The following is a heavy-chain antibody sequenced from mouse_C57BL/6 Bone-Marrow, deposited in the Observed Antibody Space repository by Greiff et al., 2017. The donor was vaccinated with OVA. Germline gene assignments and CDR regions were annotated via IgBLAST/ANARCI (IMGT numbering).Heavy chain of an antibody. CDR2: IDPENGDT. CDR1: GFNIKDDY. J-gene: IGHJ4*01. Sequence: VQLQQSGAELVRPGASVKLSCTASGFNIKDDYMHWVKQRPEQGLEWIGWIDPENGDTEYASKLQGKATITADTSSNTAYLQLSSLTSEDTAVYYCTTGDYDAMDYWGRGTSVTVSS. CDR3: TTGDYDAMDY. V-gene: IGHV14-4*01.